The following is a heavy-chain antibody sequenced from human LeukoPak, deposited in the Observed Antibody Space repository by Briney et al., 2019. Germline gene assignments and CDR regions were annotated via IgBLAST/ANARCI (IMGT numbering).Heavy chain of an antibody. CDR3: ARDLSEAIQVDY. V-gene: IGHV3-7*01. CDR2: IKQDGSEE. J-gene: IGHJ4*02. Sequence: QPGGSLRLSCAASGFTFSNYWMSWVRQAPGKGLEWVANIKQDGSEENYVDSVKGRFTISRDNAKNSAFLQMNSLRVEDTAVYYCARDLSEAIQVDYWGQGTLVTVSS. CDR1: GFTFSNYW.